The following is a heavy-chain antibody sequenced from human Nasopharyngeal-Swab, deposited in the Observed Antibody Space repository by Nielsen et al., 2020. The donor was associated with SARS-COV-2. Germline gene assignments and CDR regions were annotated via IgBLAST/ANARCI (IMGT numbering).Heavy chain of an antibody. J-gene: IGHJ5*02. CDR2: INAGNGNT. Sequence: ASVKVSCKASGYTFTSYAMHWVRQAPGQRLEWMGWINAGNGNTKYSQKFQGRVTITRDTFASTAYMELSSLRSEDTAVYYCARSPRQGYCSGGSCPPWGWFDPWGQGTLVTVSS. CDR1: GYTFTSYA. CDR3: ARSPRQGYCSGGSCPPWGWFDP. D-gene: IGHD2-15*01. V-gene: IGHV1-3*01.